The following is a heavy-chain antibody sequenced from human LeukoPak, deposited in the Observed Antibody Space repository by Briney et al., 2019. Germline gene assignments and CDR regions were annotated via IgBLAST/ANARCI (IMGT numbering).Heavy chain of an antibody. J-gene: IGHJ3*02. Sequence: PSETLSLTCTVSGGSISSSSYYWGWIRQPPGKGLEWIGSIYYSGSTYYNPSLKSRVTISVDTSKNQFSLKLSSVTAADTAVYYCARAWPHYYGSGSYIDIWGQGTMVTVSS. V-gene: IGHV4-39*07. CDR1: GGSISSSSYY. CDR2: IYYSGST. D-gene: IGHD3-10*01. CDR3: ARAWPHYYGSGSYIDI.